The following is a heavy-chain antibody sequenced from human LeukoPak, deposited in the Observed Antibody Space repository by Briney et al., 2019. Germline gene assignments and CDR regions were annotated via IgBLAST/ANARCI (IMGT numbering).Heavy chain of an antibody. J-gene: IGHJ4*02. D-gene: IGHD3-22*01. CDR1: GFTFSSYA. CDR2: ISYDGSNK. CDR3: ARDRLYYYDSSGYLDY. Sequence: WRSLTLSCAASGFTFSSYAMHWVRHAPGQGLDWVAVISYDGSNKYYEDSVKGRFTISRDNSKNTLYLQMNSLRAEDTAVYYCARDRLYYYDSSGYLDYWGQGTLVTVSS. V-gene: IGHV3-30-3*01.